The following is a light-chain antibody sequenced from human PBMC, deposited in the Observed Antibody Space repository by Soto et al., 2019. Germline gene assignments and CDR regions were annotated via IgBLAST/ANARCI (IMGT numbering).Light chain of an antibody. CDR2: DVT. CDR1: GSDVGNYNY. Sequence: QSALAQPRPVSGSPGQSVTISCTGTGSDVGNYNYVSSFHQHPGKAPTLMIYDVTRRPSVVPDRFSGSKSGYTSSLTISALQAEDEADYYCCSYGATYTYVFGSGTKGTAL. CDR3: CSYGATYTYV. J-gene: IGLJ1*01. V-gene: IGLV2-11*01.